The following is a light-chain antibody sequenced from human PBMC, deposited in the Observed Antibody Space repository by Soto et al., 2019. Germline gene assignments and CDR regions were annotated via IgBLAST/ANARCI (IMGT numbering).Light chain of an antibody. CDR2: GAS. Sequence: DIQMTQSPSSLSASVGDRVTITCRASQSISSYLNWYQQKPGKAPKLLIYGASSLESGVPPRFSGDGSETDFTLTISSLQRDDFGTYYCQQYSRLWSFGQGTKVDI. J-gene: IGKJ1*01. CDR1: QSISSY. V-gene: IGKV1-39*01. CDR3: QQYSRLWS.